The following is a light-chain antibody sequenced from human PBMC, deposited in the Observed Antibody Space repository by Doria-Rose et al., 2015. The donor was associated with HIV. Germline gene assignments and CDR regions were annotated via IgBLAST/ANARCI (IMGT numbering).Light chain of an antibody. CDR1: QSFSSTY. CDR3: HQYGTSWT. Sequence: TQSPGTLSLSPGERATLSCRASQSFSSTYLAWYQQKPGQAPSLLIYDGSTRATGIPDRFSASGSGTDFSLTINRLEPEDFALYYCHQYGTSWTFGQGAEVEI. V-gene: IGKV3-20*01. J-gene: IGKJ1*01. CDR2: DGS.